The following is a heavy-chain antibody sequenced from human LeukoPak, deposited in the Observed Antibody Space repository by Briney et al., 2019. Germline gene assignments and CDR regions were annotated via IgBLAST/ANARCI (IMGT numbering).Heavy chain of an antibody. D-gene: IGHD2-15*01. CDR3: AGPHCSGGTCRYYVAH. Sequence: ASVKVSCKASGGSFGSNAISWVRQAPGQRLEWMGGIIPMFGTPNYAQKFQGRLTITADESTSTIYMDLNSLRSEDTAVYYCAGPHCSGGTCRYYVAHWGQGTLVTVSS. J-gene: IGHJ4*02. CDR2: IIPMFGTP. CDR1: GGSFGSNA. V-gene: IGHV1-69*13.